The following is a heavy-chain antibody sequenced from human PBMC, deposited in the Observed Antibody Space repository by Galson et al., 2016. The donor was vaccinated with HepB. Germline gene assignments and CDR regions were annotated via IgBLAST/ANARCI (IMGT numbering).Heavy chain of an antibody. J-gene: IGHJ4*02. CDR1: GGSISSYY. D-gene: IGHD4-17*01. CDR3: ARATDYGDTYYFDY. V-gene: IGHV4-59*08. CDR2: IYYSGST. Sequence: SETLSLTCTVSGGSISSYYWSWIRQPPGKGLEWIGYIYYSGSTYYNPSLKSRVAISLDTSKIQFSLKLSSVTAADTAVYYCARATDYGDTYYFDYWGQGTLVTVSA.